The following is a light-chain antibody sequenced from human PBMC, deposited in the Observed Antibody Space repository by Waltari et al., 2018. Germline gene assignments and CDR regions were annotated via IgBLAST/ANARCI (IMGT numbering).Light chain of an antibody. Sequence: QSALTQAASVSGSPGQPITISCTGTSSDVGSYNYVSWYQPHPGKAPKLLMYDVSNRPSGVSNRFSGSKSGNTASLTISGLQAEDEADYYCSSYGSSNTRVFGGGTKLTVL. CDR2: DVS. J-gene: IGLJ3*02. CDR3: SSYGSSNTRV. V-gene: IGLV2-14*03. CDR1: SSDVGSYNY.